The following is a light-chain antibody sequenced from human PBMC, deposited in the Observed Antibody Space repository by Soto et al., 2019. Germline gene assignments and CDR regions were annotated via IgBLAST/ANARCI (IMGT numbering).Light chain of an antibody. CDR1: QSVSSY. V-gene: IGKV3-11*01. CDR2: DAS. J-gene: IGKJ1*01. Sequence: DIVLTQHPATLSLSPGERATLSCRASQSVSSYLAWYQQKPGQAPRLLIYDASNRATGIPARFSGSGSGTDFTLTISSLEPEDFAVYYCQQRSNWPRTFGQGTKVDIK. CDR3: QQRSNWPRT.